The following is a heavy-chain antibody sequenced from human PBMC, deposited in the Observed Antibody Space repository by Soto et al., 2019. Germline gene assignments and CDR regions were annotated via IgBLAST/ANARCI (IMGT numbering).Heavy chain of an antibody. D-gene: IGHD3-3*01. CDR3: ARDYKYYDFWSGYDNRRDAFDI. V-gene: IGHV1-18*01. Sequence: APLKLDWNPSGYTFTRYGISCLRKNTGQGLEWMGWISAYNGNTNYAQKLQGRVTMTTDTSTSTAYMELSSLRSEDTAVYYCARDYKYYDFWSGYDNRRDAFDIWGQGTMVTVSS. CDR2: ISAYNGNT. CDR1: GYTFTRYG. J-gene: IGHJ3*02.